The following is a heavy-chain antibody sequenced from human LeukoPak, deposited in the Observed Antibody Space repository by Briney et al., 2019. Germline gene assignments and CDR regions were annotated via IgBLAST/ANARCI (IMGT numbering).Heavy chain of an antibody. CDR2: ISSTGGST. J-gene: IGHJ3*02. CDR3: VKDRSGSWAFEI. V-gene: IGHV3-64D*09. CDR1: GFTFSSYT. Sequence: TGGSLRLSCSASGFTFSSYTMHWVRQAPGKGLEYVSGISSTGGSTWYADSVKGRFTISRDNSKNTLYLQMSSLRPEDTAVYYCVKDRSGSWAFEIWGQGKMVTVSS. D-gene: IGHD1-26*01.